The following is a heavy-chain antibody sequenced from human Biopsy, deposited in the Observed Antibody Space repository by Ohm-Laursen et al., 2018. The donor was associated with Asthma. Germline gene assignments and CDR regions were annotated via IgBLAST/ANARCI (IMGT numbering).Heavy chain of an antibody. D-gene: IGHD2-21*01. CDR3: ARAAKSDLVGGLDV. J-gene: IGHJ6*02. Sequence: RSLRLSCAASGSTFSTYGMHWVRQAPGKGLEWVADRAWDGINSYYADSEKGRFTISRDSSRNTLYLQKNSLRADDTAVYYCARAAKSDLVGGLDVWGQGTTVIVSS. CDR1: GSTFSTYG. CDR2: RAWDGINS. V-gene: IGHV3-30*03.